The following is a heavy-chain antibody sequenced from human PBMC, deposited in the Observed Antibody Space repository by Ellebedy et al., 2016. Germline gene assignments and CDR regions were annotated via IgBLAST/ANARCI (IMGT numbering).Heavy chain of an antibody. V-gene: IGHV1-18*01. D-gene: IGHD7-27*01. CDR2: ISAYNGNT. CDR3: ASSTGLGTLGSGYYYYMDV. CDR1: GYTFTSYG. J-gene: IGHJ6*03. Sequence: ASVKVSXXASGYTFTSYGISWVRQAPGQGLEWMGWISAYNGNTNYAQKLQGRVTMTTDTSTSTAYMELSSLRSEDTAVYYCASSTGLGTLGSGYYYYMDVWGKGTTVTVSS.